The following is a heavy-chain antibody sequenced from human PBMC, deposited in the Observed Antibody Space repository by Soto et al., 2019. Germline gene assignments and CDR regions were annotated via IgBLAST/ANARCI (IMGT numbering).Heavy chain of an antibody. D-gene: IGHD6-19*01. V-gene: IGHV1-18*04. Sequence: IQLMQSGAEVKRPGASVKVSCTTSGYTFTSHGISWVRRAPGQGLEWMGWIYAYNGNTKYAQKFQGRVTMTTDASTSTAYMELRSLTSNDTALYYCARVGQWLANWGQGTLVTVSS. CDR1: GYTFTSHG. CDR2: IYAYNGNT. CDR3: ARVGQWLAN. J-gene: IGHJ4*02.